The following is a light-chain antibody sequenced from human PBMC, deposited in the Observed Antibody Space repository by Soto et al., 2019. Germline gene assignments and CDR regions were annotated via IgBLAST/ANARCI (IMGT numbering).Light chain of an antibody. Sequence: DIVLTQSPGTLSLSPGERATLSCRASQSVSSIYLAWYQHKAGQAPRLLIYGASSRAAGIPDRFSGSGSGTDFTLTINRLEPEDCAVYYCQQYGSSSWTFGQGTKVEIK. CDR3: QQYGSSSWT. CDR2: GAS. CDR1: QSVSSIY. J-gene: IGKJ1*01. V-gene: IGKV3-20*01.